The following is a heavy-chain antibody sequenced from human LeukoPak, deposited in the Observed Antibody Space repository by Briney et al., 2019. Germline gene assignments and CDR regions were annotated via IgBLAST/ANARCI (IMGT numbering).Heavy chain of an antibody. J-gene: IGHJ4*02. Sequence: TGGPLRLSCAASGFAFSSQAMGWVRQAPGKGLEWVSVISDSGSLTYYADSVKGRFTISRDNSKKTLFLQLNSLRAEDTAVYYCAKDARRTNGWYYFDYWGQGALVTVSS. CDR3: AKDARRTNGWYYFDY. V-gene: IGHV3-23*01. CDR2: ISDSGSLT. D-gene: IGHD6-19*01. CDR1: GFAFSSQA.